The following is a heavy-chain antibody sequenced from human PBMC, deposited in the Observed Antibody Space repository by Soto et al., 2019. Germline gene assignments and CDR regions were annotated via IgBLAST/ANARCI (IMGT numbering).Heavy chain of an antibody. CDR1: GFTFSSYA. J-gene: IGHJ4*02. V-gene: IGHV3-23*01. D-gene: IGHD6-19*01. CDR2: ISGSGGST. Sequence: GGSLRLSCAASGFTFSSYAMSWVRQAPGKGLEWVSAISGSGGSTYYADSVKGRFTISRDNSKNTLYLQMNSLRAEDTAVYYYANEGSRWLGRYVFYWGQGTLVTV. CDR3: ANEGSRWLGRYVFY.